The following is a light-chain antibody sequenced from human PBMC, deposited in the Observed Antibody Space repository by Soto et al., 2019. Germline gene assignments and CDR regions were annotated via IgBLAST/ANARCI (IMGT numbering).Light chain of an antibody. Sequence: DIQMTQSPSSLSASVGDRVTITCRASQSVSSSLNWYQQKPGKAPKLLISAASSLHSGVPSRFSGSGSGTEFTLTISSLQPEDFATYYCQQSYGSPPWTFGQGTKV. CDR1: QSVSSS. CDR2: AAS. V-gene: IGKV1-39*01. CDR3: QQSYGSPPWT. J-gene: IGKJ1*01.